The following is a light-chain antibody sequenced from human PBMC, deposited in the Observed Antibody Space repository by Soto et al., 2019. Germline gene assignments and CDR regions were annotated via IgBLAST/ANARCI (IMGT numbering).Light chain of an antibody. CDR2: GAS. CDR1: QNISNNF. J-gene: IGKJ2*01. V-gene: IGKV3-20*01. CDR3: QQYGPSPFT. Sequence: EIVLTQSPVTLSLSPGERATLSCRASQNISNNFLAWYQQKPGLAPRLLISGASTRASDIPDRFSGSGSGTAFDLTISLLEHEDFAEYFGQQYGPSPFTFGQGTKLQIK.